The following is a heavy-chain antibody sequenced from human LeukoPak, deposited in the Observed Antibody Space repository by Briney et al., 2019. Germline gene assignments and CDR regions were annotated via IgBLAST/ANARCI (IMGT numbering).Heavy chain of an antibody. CDR1: GGSISSGSYY. CDR2: IYYSGST. J-gene: IGHJ4*02. V-gene: IGHV4-61*01. CDR3: ARGYTVTTSDY. D-gene: IGHD4-17*01. Sequence: SETLSLTCTVSGGSISSGSYYWSWIRQPPGKGLEWIGYIYYSGSTNYNPSLKSRVTISVDTSKNQFSLKLSSVTAADTAVYYCARGYTVTTSDYWGQGSLVTVSS.